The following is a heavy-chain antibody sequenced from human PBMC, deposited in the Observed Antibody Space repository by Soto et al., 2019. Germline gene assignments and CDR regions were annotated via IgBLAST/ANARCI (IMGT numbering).Heavy chain of an antibody. CDR1: GGSFSGYY. CDR2: INHSGST. CDR3: XXXXXXXXXXXXGXXYM. V-gene: IGHV4-34*01. Sequence: QVQLQQWGAGLLKPSETLSLTCAVYGGSFSGYYWSWIRQPPGKGLEWIGEINHSGSTNYNPSLXXXXXXXXXXXXXXXXXXXXXXXXXXXXXXXXXXXXXXXXXXXXGXXYM. J-gene: IGHJ6*03.